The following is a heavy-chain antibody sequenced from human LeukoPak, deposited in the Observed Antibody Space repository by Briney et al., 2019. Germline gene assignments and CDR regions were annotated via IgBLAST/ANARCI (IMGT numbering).Heavy chain of an antibody. CDR2: IWYDGSNK. V-gene: IGHV3-33*01. Sequence: PGRSLRLSCAASGFTFSSYGMHWVRQAPGKGLEWVAVIWYDGSNKYYADSVKGRFTISSDNSKNTLYLQMNSLRAEDTAVYYCARDRSGYSGYGGGDYGMDVWGQGTTVTVSS. CDR3: ARDRSGYSGYGGGDYGMDV. J-gene: IGHJ6*02. D-gene: IGHD5-12*01. CDR1: GFTFSSYG.